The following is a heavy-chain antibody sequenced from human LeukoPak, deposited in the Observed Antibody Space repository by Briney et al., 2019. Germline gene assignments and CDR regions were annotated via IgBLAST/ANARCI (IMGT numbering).Heavy chain of an antibody. CDR3: ARAAGTGTFDI. CDR1: GGSFGGYY. J-gene: IGHJ3*02. D-gene: IGHD6-19*01. CDR2: ISHSGST. Sequence: SETLSLTCAVYGGSFGGYYWSWIRQPPGKGLEWIGEISHSGSTNYNPSLKSRVTISVDTSKNQFSLKLSSVTAADTAVYYCARAAGTGTFDIWGQGTMVTVSS. V-gene: IGHV4-34*01.